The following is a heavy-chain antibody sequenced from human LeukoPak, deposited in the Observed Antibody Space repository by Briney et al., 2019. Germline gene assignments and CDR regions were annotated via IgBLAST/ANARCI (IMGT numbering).Heavy chain of an antibody. Sequence: GRSLRLSCAASGFTFSSYGMHWVRQAPGKGLEWVAVISYDGSNKYYADSVKGRFTIYRDNSKNTLYLQMNSLRAEDTAVYYCAKYHSLYYYYGMDVWGQGTTVTVSS. CDR2: ISYDGSNK. J-gene: IGHJ6*02. CDR3: AKYHSLYYYYGMDV. CDR1: GFTFSSYG. V-gene: IGHV3-30*18.